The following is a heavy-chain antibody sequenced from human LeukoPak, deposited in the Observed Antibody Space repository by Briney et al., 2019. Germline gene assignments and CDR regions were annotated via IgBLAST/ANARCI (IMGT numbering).Heavy chain of an antibody. V-gene: IGHV1-24*01. Sequence: GASVKVSCKVSGHTLTDLTMRWVRQAPGKGLEWMGGFDPGNGEIIYAQKFQGRVTKTEDASTDTAYMELSSLKSDDTAAYYCAAGGLYDLLPYWGQGTLVTVSS. CDR3: AAGGLYDLLPY. D-gene: IGHD3-3*01. J-gene: IGHJ4*02. CDR1: GHTLTDLT. CDR2: FDPGNGEI.